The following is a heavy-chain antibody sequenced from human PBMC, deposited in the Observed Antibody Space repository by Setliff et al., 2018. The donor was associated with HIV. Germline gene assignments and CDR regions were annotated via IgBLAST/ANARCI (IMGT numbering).Heavy chain of an antibody. J-gene: IGHJ3*02. CDR2: IYYSGST. CDR3: ARAITGDSHFDI. CDR1: GGSISSGGYY. D-gene: IGHD7-27*01. Sequence: SETLSLTCTVSGGSISSGGYYWSWIRQHPGKGLEWIGYIYYSGSTYYNPSLKSLVTISVDTSKNQFSLKLSSGTAADTAVYYCARAITGDSHFDIWGQGTMVTVSS. V-gene: IGHV4-31*01.